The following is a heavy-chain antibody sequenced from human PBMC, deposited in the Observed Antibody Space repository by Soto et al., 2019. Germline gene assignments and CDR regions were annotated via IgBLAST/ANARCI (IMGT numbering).Heavy chain of an antibody. J-gene: IGHJ4*02. D-gene: IGHD1-26*01. CDR1: GFTFSSYS. CDR2: ISSSSSYI. V-gene: IGHV3-21*01. Sequence: EVQLVESGGGLVKPGGSLSLSCAASGFTFSSYSMNWVRQAPGKGLEWVSSISSSSSYIYYADSVKGRFTISRDNAKNSLYLQMNSLRAEDTAVYYCARDLKLGDYYFDYWGQGSLVTVSS. CDR3: ARDLKLGDYYFDY.